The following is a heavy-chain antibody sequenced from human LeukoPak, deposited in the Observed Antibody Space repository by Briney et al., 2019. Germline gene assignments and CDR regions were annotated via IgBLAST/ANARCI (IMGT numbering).Heavy chain of an antibody. CDR1: GFTFRNYA. V-gene: IGHV3-23*01. CDR2: ISGSGGST. J-gene: IGHJ4*02. D-gene: IGHD3-9*01. CDR3: AKEGYDILTGYYPEFDY. Sequence: PGGSLRLSCAASGFTFRNYAMSWVRQAPGKGLEWVSAISGSGGSTYYADSVKGQFTISRDNSKNTLYLQMNSLRAEDTAVYYCAKEGYDILTGYYPEFDYWGQGTLVTVSS.